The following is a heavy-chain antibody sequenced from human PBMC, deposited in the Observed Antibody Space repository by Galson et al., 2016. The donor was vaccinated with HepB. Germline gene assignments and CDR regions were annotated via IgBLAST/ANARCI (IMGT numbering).Heavy chain of an antibody. J-gene: IGHJ3*02. V-gene: IGHV4-39*01. CDR2: IYYSGSA. D-gene: IGHD3-10*01. CDR3: ARWDVGASAFDT. Sequence: TIYYSGSAYYNPSLKSRITISIDTSKNQFSLKLRSVTATDTAAYYCARWDVGASAFDTWGQGTMVTVSS.